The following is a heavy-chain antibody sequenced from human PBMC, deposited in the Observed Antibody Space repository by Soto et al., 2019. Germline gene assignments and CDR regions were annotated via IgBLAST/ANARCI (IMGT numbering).Heavy chain of an antibody. D-gene: IGHD3-22*01. J-gene: IGHJ4*02. V-gene: IGHV1-69*13. Sequence: GSAVKACCKASVGTFTRYARSWGRQSPGQELEWMGGIIPIFGTANYAQKFQGRVTITADESTSTAYMELSSLRSEDTAVYYCARVFFYGSSGHSNQLSYWGQGTLVPVYS. CDR3: ARVFFYGSSGHSNQLSY. CDR1: VGTFTRYA. CDR2: IIPIFGTA.